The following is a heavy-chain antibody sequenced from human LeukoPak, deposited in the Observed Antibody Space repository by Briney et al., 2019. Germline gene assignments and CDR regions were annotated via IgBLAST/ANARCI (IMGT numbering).Heavy chain of an antibody. D-gene: IGHD6-19*01. CDR1: DDSFSSNSYY. CDR2: IRYSGST. J-gene: IGHJ5*02. CDR3: ARRRSDLSWYDP. Sequence: SETLSLTCTVSDDSFSSNSYYWAWIRQPPGKGLECIGGIRYSGSTYFNPSLRSRVTITIDTSKNQISLNLISVTAADTAIYYCARRRSDLSWYDPWGQGTLVTVSS. V-gene: IGHV4-39*07.